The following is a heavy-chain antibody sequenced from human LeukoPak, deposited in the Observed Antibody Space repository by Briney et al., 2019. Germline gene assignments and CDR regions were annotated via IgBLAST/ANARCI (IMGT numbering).Heavy chain of an antibody. Sequence: GESLKISCKGSGYSFTSYWIGWVRQMPGKGLEWMGIIYPGDSDTRYSPSFQGQVTISADKSISTAYLQWSSLKASDTAMYYCARQGMATPDYYSMDVWGQGTTVTVSS. CDR3: ARQGMATPDYYSMDV. D-gene: IGHD5-24*01. V-gene: IGHV5-51*01. CDR1: GYSFTSYW. CDR2: IYPGDSDT. J-gene: IGHJ6*02.